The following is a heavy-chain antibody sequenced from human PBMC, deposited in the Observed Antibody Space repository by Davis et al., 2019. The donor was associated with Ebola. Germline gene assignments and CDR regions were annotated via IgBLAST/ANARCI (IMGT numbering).Heavy chain of an antibody. CDR1: GFTFSSYG. CDR2: ISYDGSNK. Sequence: GGSLRLSCAASGFTFSSYGMHWVRQAPGKGLEWVAVISYDGSNKYYADSVKGRFTISRDNSKNTLYLQMNSLRSEDTAVYYCARLYYYDSSGYRDYWGQGTLVTVSS. D-gene: IGHD3-22*01. J-gene: IGHJ4*02. CDR3: ARLYYYDSSGYRDY. V-gene: IGHV3-30*03.